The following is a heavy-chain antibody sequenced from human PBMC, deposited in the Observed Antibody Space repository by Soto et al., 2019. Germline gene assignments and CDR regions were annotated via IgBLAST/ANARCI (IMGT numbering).Heavy chain of an antibody. CDR1: GGSFSGYY. V-gene: IGHV4-34*01. D-gene: IGHD3-16*01. CDR2: INHSGST. J-gene: IGHJ3*02. CDR3: PTPFYYEGPGSPGSVDVLDI. Sequence: SETLSLTCAVYGGSFSGYYWSWIRQPPGKGLEWIGEINHSGSTNYKRSLKRRVTISVDASKTHSSLRRGSVPAANTGVYYFPTPFYYEGPGSPGSVDVLDIWGKGTMVTVSS.